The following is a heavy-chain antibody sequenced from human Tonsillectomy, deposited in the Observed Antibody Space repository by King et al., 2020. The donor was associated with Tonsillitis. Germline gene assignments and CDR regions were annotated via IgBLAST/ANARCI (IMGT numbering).Heavy chain of an antibody. CDR3: ARGSYCGGDCYPDVAFDI. CDR1: GGSISSGGYS. CDR2: SYHSGST. Sequence: QLQESGSGLVKPAQTLSLTCAVSGGSISSGGYSWGWSRQPPGKGLEWVGYSYHSGSTYYNPSLKSRVTISVDRSKNQFSLKLGSVTAADTAVYYCARGSYCGGDCYPDVAFDIWGQETRVTVSS. D-gene: IGHD2-21*02. V-gene: IGHV4-30-2*01. J-gene: IGHJ3*02.